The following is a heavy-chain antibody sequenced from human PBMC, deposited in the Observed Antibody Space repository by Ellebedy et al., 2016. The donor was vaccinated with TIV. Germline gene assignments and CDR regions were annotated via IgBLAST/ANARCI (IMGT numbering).Heavy chain of an antibody. CDR2: ISGSGGST. J-gene: IGHJ4*02. Sequence: GGSLRLSCAASGFTFSSYAMSWVRQAPGKGLEWASAISGSGGSTYYADSVKGRFTISRDNSKNTLYLQMSSLRAEDTAVYYCVKLAGEILTFDYWGQGTLVTVSS. CDR1: GFTFSSYA. D-gene: IGHD1-26*01. V-gene: IGHV3-23*01. CDR3: VKLAGEILTFDY.